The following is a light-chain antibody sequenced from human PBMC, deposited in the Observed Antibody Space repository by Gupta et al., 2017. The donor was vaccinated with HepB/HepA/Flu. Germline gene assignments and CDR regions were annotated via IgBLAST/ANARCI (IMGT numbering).Light chain of an antibody. V-gene: IGLV2-8*01. CDR2: AVS. CDR1: SSDVGGYNY. CDR3: NSHAGSGNVV. J-gene: IGLJ1*01. Sequence: QSALTQPPSASGAPGQSVTISCTGTSSDVGGYNYVSWYQPHPAKAPKLLIYAVSKRPSGVPDRFSGSKSGNTASLTVSGLQAEDEADYYCNSHAGSGNVVFGTGTKVTVL.